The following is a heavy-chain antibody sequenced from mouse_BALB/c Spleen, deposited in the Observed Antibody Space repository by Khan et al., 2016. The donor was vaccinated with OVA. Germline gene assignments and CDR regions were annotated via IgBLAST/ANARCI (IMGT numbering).Heavy chain of an antibody. CDR1: GYPFTGYY. J-gene: IGHJ4*01. V-gene: IGHV1-34*02. D-gene: IGHD3-1*01. CDR2: IYPYNGAT. Sequence: EVQLQQSGPELAKPGASVKISCETSGYPFTGYYMSWVKQSHVKSLEWIGRIYPYNGATKYNQNFKDKASLTVNKSSNTAYMELHSLTSEDSAVLYCARSGYYDAMDYWGQGTSVTVSS. CDR3: ARSGYYDAMDY.